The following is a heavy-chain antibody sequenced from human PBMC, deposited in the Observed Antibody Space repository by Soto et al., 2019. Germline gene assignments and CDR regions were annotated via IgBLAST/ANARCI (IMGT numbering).Heavy chain of an antibody. CDR1: GYTFTSYD. V-gene: IGHV1-8*01. D-gene: IGHD3-9*01. CDR3: AREYDILTGYYGRYYYYGMDV. CDR2: MNPNSGNT. Sequence: QVQLVQSGAEVKKPGASVKVSCKASGYTFTSYDINWVRQATGQGLEWMGWMNPNSGNTGYAQKFQGRVTMTRNTSIXXAXMVXSSLRSEDTAVYYCAREYDILTGYYGRYYYYGMDVWGQGTTVTVSS. J-gene: IGHJ6*02.